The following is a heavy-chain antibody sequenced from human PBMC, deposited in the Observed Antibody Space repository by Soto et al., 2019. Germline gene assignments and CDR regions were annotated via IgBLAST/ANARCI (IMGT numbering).Heavy chain of an antibody. V-gene: IGHV1-18*01. Sequence: QVQVVQSGDEVKKPGASVKVSCKASGYIFVNYGIAWVRQAPGQGLGWMGWISPYTGNTHSATKVQGRLTMTTDTSTSTAYMDLGSLTSDDTAVYYCVMVDNYVTPTPQDVWGQGTTVTVSS. D-gene: IGHD3-16*01. CDR3: VMVDNYVTPTPQDV. CDR1: GYIFVNYG. CDR2: ISPYTGNT. J-gene: IGHJ6*02.